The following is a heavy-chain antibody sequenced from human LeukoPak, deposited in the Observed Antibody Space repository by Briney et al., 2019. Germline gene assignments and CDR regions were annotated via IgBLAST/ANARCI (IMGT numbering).Heavy chain of an antibody. D-gene: IGHD3-16*01. CDR1: GGTFSSSA. CDR2: IIPIFGTA. J-gene: IGHJ4*02. Sequence: ASVKVSCKASGGTFSSSAISWVRQAPRQGLEWMGGIIPIFGTANYAQNMQGRLTITADESTSTAYMELSSLRSEDTAVYYCARVSQLWGTYFDYFGYWGQGTLVTVSS. V-gene: IGHV1-69*13. CDR3: ARVSQLWGTYFDYFGY.